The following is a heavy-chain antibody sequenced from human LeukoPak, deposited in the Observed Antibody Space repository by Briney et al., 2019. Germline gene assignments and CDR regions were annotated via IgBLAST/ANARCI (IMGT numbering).Heavy chain of an antibody. Sequence: GGSLRLSCAASGFTFSSYSMNWVRQAPGKGLEWVSSISSSSGYIYYADSVKGRFTISRDNAKNSLYLQMNSLRAEDTAVYYCARWGSSSDNYWGQGTLVTVSS. D-gene: IGHD6-6*01. J-gene: IGHJ4*02. CDR2: ISSSSGYI. CDR1: GFTFSSYS. CDR3: ARWGSSSDNY. V-gene: IGHV3-21*01.